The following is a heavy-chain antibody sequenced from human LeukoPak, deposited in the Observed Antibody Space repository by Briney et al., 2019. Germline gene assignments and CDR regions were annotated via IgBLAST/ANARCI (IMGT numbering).Heavy chain of an antibody. CDR3: ARDPFGSIWFDP. D-gene: IGHD3-10*01. J-gene: IGHJ5*02. V-gene: IGHV4-61*02. CDR2: IYTSGST. Sequence: SETLSLTCTVSGGSISSGSYYWSWIRQPAGKGLEWIGRIYTSGSTNYNPSLKSRVTISVDTSKNQFSLELSSVTAADTAVYYCARDPFGSIWFDPWGQGTLVTVSS. CDR1: GGSISSGSYY.